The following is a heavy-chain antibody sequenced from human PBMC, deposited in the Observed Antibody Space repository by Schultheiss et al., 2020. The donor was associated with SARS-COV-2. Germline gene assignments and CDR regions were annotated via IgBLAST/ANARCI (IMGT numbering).Heavy chain of an antibody. CDR2: INHSGST. D-gene: IGHD2-2*01. CDR1: GGSFSGYY. CDR3: ARDPRVVVPATTYYGMDV. V-gene: IGHV4-34*01. Sequence: SETLSLTCAVYGGSFSGYYWSWIRQPPGKGLEWIGEINHSGSTNYNPSLKSRVTISVDKSKNQFSLRLSSVTAADTALYYCARDPRVVVPATTYYGMDVWGQGTTVTVSS. J-gene: IGHJ6*02.